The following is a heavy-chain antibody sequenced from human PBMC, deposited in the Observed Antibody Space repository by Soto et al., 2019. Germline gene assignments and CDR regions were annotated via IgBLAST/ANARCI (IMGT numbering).Heavy chain of an antibody. D-gene: IGHD5-12*01. CDR3: AASTTITSLDY. CDR2: IVVGSGNT. V-gene: IGHV1-58*01. CDR1: GFTFTSSA. J-gene: IGHJ4*02. Sequence: QMQLVQSGPEVKKPGTSVKVSCKASGFTFTSSAVQWVRQARGQRLEWIGWIVVGSGNTNYAQKFQERVTITRDMSTSTAYLELSSLRSEDTAVYYWAASTTITSLDYWGQGTLVTVSS.